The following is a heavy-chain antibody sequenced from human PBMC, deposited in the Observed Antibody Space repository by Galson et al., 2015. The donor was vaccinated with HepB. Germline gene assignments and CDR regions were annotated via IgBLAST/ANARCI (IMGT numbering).Heavy chain of an antibody. CDR3: ARAQGLGIAAAGTMFGISDY. CDR1: GYTFTGYY. J-gene: IGHJ4*02. CDR2: INPNSGGT. D-gene: IGHD6-13*01. Sequence: SVKVSCKASGYTFTGYYMHWVRQAPGQGLEWMGRINPNSGGTNYAQKFQGRVTMTRDTSISTAYMELSRLRSDDTAVYYCARAQGLGIAAAGTMFGISDYWGQGTLVTVSS. V-gene: IGHV1-2*06.